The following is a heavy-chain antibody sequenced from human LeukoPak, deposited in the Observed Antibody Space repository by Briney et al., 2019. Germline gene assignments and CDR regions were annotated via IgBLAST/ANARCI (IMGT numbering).Heavy chain of an antibody. D-gene: IGHD5-18*01. Sequence: GGSLRLSCAASGFTFSSYSMNWVRQAPGKGLEWVSSISSSSSYIYYADSVKGRFTISRDNAKNSLYLQMNSLRAEDTAVYYCAREARLPREYYFDYWGQGTLVTVSS. CDR3: AREARLPREYYFDY. CDR2: ISSSSSYI. V-gene: IGHV3-21*01. CDR1: GFTFSSYS. J-gene: IGHJ4*02.